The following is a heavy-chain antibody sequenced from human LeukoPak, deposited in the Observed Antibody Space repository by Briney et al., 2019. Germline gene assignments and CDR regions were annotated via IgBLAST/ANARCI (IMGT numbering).Heavy chain of an antibody. Sequence: APVKVSCKASGYTFTGYYMHWVRQAPGQGLEWMGWINPNSGGTDYAQKFQGRVTMTRDTSISTANMELSRLRSDDTAVYYCARDEGYCTNDVCLATIGHFDYWGQGTLVTVSS. D-gene: IGHD2-8*01. CDR1: GYTFTGYY. J-gene: IGHJ4*02. V-gene: IGHV1-2*02. CDR3: ARDEGYCTNDVCLATIGHFDY. CDR2: INPNSGGT.